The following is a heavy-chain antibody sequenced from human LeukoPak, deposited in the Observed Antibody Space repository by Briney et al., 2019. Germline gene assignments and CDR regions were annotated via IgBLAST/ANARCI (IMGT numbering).Heavy chain of an antibody. CDR1: GGSLNSRSYY. J-gene: IGHJ6*03. D-gene: IGHD4-17*01. V-gene: IGHV4-39*01. CDR3: ARRATTVTTGYYYYYMDV. CDR2: GYYGGTT. Sequence: SETLSLTCTVSGGSLNSRSYYWGWIRQPPGKGLEWIGSGYYGGTTYYNPSLKSRVTISEDTSKNQFSLKLSSVTAADTAVYYCARRATTVTTGYYYYYMDVWGKGTTVTVSS.